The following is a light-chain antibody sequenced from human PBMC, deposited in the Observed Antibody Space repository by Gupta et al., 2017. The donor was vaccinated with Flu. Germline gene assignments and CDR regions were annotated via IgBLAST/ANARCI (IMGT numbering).Light chain of an antibody. V-gene: IGLV1-51*02. J-gene: IGLJ3*02. Sequence: QSVLTQPPSVSAAPGQKVTISCSGSTSNIGSNYVSWYQQFPGTAPRLLIYDNDKRPSGIPDRFSGSKSGTSATLTITGLQTGEEADYHCETWDSSRSTAMFGGGTKLTVL. CDR2: DND. CDR3: ETWDSSRSTAM. CDR1: TSNIGSNY.